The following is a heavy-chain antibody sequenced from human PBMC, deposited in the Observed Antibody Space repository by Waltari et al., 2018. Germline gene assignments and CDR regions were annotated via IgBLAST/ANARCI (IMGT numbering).Heavy chain of an antibody. CDR3: AKDMSPYTSSQDFDS. Sequence: EVQVVESGGGLVQPGRSLRLSCAGSGFTFDDFAMHWVRQAPGKGLEWVSGISYSSGSIYYADSVRGRFTVSRDNAKNSLYLQMNSLTVDDTALYYCAKDMSPYTSSQDFDSWGQGTLVIVSS. V-gene: IGHV3-9*01. CDR2: ISYSSGSI. D-gene: IGHD1-1*01. J-gene: IGHJ4*02. CDR1: GFTFDDFA.